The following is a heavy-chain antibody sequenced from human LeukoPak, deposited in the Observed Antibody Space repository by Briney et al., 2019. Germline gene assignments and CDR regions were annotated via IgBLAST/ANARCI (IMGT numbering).Heavy chain of an antibody. CDR2: IIPILGIA. D-gene: IGHD2-2*01. CDR3: ATENIVVVPAATRNNWFDP. V-gene: IGHV1-69*04. Sequence: GASVKVSCKASGGTFSSYAISWVRQAPGQGLEWMGRIIPILGIANYAQKFQGRVTITADKSTSTAYMELSSLRSEDTAVYYCATENIVVVPAATRNNWFDPWGQGTLVTVSS. J-gene: IGHJ5*02. CDR1: GGTFSSYA.